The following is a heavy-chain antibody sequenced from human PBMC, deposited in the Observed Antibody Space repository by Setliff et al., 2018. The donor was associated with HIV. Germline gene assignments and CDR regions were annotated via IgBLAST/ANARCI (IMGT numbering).Heavy chain of an antibody. J-gene: IGHJ4*02. CDR1: GGSFTSSSYY. D-gene: IGHD3-3*01. Sequence: PSETLSLTCNVSGGSFTSSSYYWGWIRQPPGKGLEWIGTIYYNGNTNYNPSLKSRVTILVDTSKNLFSLKLSSVTPADTAVYYCARGIDNFWSGYVRWGQGTLVTVSS. V-gene: IGHV4-39*07. CDR3: ARGIDNFWSGYVR. CDR2: IYYNGNT.